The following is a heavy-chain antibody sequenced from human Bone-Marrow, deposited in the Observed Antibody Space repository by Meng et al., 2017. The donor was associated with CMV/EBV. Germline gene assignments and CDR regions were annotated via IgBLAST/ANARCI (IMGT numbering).Heavy chain of an antibody. CDR2: IIPILGIA. V-gene: IGHV1-69*02. Sequence: SVKVSCKASGGTFSSYTISWVRQAPGQGLEWMGRIIPILGIANYAQKFQGRVTITADKSTSTAYMELSSLRSEDTAVYYCARVNRWELNDGNWFDPWGQGTLGTVS. J-gene: IGHJ5*02. CDR1: GGTFSSYT. CDR3: ARVNRWELNDGNWFDP. D-gene: IGHD1-26*01.